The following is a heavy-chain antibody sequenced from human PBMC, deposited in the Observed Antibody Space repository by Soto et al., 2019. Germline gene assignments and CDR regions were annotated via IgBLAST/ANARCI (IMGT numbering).Heavy chain of an antibody. CDR1: GDSVSSNSAA. Sequence: PSQTLSLTCAISGDSVSSNSAAWIWLRQSPSRGLEWLGRTYYRSKWYNDYAASVNSRITINPDTSKNQFSLQLTSVTPEDTAVYYCAKETVGDLHYVFDYWAQGTLVPVSS. J-gene: IGHJ4*02. CDR2: TYYRSKWYN. CDR3: AKETVGDLHYVFDY. D-gene: IGHD3-16*01. V-gene: IGHV6-1*01.